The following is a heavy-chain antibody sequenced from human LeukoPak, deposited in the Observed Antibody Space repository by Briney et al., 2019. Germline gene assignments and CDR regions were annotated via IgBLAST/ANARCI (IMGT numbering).Heavy chain of an antibody. Sequence: ASVKVSCKASGYTFTGYYMHWVRQAPGQGLEWMGWINPNSGGTNYAQKFQGRVTMTRDTSISTACMELSRLRSDDTAVYYCARVSDSSGSEYFQHWGQGTLVTVSS. CDR1: GYTFTGYY. V-gene: IGHV1-2*02. CDR2: INPNSGGT. CDR3: ARVSDSSGSEYFQH. J-gene: IGHJ1*01. D-gene: IGHD3-22*01.